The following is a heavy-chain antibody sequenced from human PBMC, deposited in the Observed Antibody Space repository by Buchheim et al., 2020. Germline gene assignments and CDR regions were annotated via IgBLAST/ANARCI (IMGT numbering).Heavy chain of an antibody. CDR3: AKGYGAAPWYPMDV. Sequence: EVQVLESGGSLVQPGGSLRLSCSASGFTFSTSAMNWVRQAPGKGLEWVSAISGSGYNTYFADSVKGRFSISRDNSKNSLWLQMKSRRAEDTAVYYCAKGYGAAPWYPMDVWGQGT. J-gene: IGHJ6*02. CDR1: GFTFSTSA. CDR2: ISGSGYNT. D-gene: IGHD5-18*01. V-gene: IGHV3-23*01.